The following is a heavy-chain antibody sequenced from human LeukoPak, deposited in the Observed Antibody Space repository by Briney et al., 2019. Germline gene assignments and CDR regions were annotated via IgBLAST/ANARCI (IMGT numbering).Heavy chain of an antibody. CDR2: IDWDDDK. D-gene: IGHD6-13*01. CDR3: AHSSWNNNWFDP. J-gene: IGHJ5*02. Sequence: SGPALVKPTQTLTLTCTFSGFSLSTSGMCVSWIRQPPGKALEWLARIDWDDDKYYSTSLKTRLTISKDTSKNQVVLTMTNMDPVDTATYYCAHSSWNNNWFDPWGQGTLVTVSS. V-gene: IGHV2-70*11. CDR1: GFSLSTSGMC.